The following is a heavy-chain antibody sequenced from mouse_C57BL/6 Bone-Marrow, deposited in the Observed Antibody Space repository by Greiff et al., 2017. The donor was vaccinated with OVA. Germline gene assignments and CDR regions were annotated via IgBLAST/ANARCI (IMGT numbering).Heavy chain of an antibody. J-gene: IGHJ3*01. CDR2: IYPGDGDT. CDR1: GYAFSSSW. V-gene: IGHV1-82*01. Sequence: VQVVESGPELVKPGASVKISCKASGYAFSSSWMNWVKQRPGKGLEWIGRIYPGDGDTNYNGKFKGKATLTADKSSSTAYMQLSSLTSEDSAVYFCARGGREYWGQGTLVTVSA. CDR3: ARGGREY.